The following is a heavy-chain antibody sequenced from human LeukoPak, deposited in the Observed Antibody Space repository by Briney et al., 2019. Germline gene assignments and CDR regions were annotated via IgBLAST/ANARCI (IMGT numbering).Heavy chain of an antibody. D-gene: IGHD2-2*02. V-gene: IGHV4-38-2*02. CDR3: ARALYCSSTSCYIGLDY. CDR1: GYSISSGYY. J-gene: IGHJ4*02. CDR2: IYHSGST. Sequence: SETLSLTCTVSGYSISSGYYWGWIRQPPGKGLEWIGIIYHSGSTYYNPSLKSRVTISVDTSKNQFSLKLSSVTAADTAAYYCARALYCSSTSCYIGLDYWGQGTLVTVSS.